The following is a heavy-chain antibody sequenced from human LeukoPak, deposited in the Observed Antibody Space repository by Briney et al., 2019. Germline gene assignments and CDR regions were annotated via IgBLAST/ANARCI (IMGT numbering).Heavy chain of an antibody. V-gene: IGHV4-59*01. Sequence: SETLSLTCTVSGGSISSYYWSWIRQPPGKGLEWIGYIYYSGSTNYNPSLRSRVTISVDTSKNQFSLKLGSVTAADTAVYYCARAPTRGAHTRFDYWGQGTLVTVSS. CDR2: IYYSGST. J-gene: IGHJ4*02. CDR1: GGSISSYY. D-gene: IGHD3-10*01. CDR3: ARAPTRGAHTRFDY.